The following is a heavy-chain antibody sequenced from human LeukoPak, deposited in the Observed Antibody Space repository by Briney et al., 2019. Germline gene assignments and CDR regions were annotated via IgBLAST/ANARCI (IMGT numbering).Heavy chain of an antibody. D-gene: IGHD3-9*01. V-gene: IGHV3-30*18. CDR2: ISYDGSNK. CDR1: GFTFSSYG. CDR3: AKDPDTLLVYDILTGYSYCDY. J-gene: IGHJ4*02. Sequence: GSLRLSCAASGFTFSSYGMHWVRQAPGKGLEWVAVISYDGSNKYYADSVKGRFTISRDNSKNTLYLQMNSLRAEDTAVYYCAKDPDTLLVYDILTGYSYCDYWGQGTLVTVSS.